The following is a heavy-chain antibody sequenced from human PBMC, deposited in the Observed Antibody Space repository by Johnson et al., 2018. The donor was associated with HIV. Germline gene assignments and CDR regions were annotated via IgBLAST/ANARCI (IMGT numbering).Heavy chain of an antibody. D-gene: IGHD6-19*01. CDR3: ARVRYSSGWPIYAFDI. J-gene: IGHJ3*02. CDR2: ISTSGGGI. CDR1: GFTFTDYY. V-gene: IGHV3-11*04. Sequence: QVQLVESGGSLVKPGGSMRLSCAASGFTFTDYYMTWIRQAPGKGLEWVSHISTSGGGIYYADSVKGRFTISRDNDRNSLYLQMNSLRAEDTAVYYCARVRYSSGWPIYAFDIWGQGTVVIVSS.